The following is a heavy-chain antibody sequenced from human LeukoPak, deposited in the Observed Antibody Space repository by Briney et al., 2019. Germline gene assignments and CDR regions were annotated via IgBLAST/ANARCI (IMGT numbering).Heavy chain of an antibody. V-gene: IGHV3-74*01. J-gene: IGHJ5*02. Sequence: PGGSLRLSCAASGFTFSNYWMHWVRQTPGKGLVWVSRIESDGSTIYADSVRGRFTISRDNAKNMVYLQMNSLRAEDTAMYYCARATTYFYGSVTYDWFDPWGQGTLVTVSS. D-gene: IGHD3-10*01. CDR3: ARATTYFYGSVTYDWFDP. CDR1: GFTFSNYW. CDR2: IESDGST.